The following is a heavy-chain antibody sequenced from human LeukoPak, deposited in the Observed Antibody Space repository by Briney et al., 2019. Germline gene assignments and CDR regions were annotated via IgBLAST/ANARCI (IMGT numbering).Heavy chain of an antibody. V-gene: IGHV4-39*01. Sequence: SETLSLTCTVSGGSISRSYYYWVWIRQPPGKGLEWIGSIDYSGSTYFNPSLKSRVTISIDTSKNQFSLQLTSLTAADTAVYYCANHFLGYCGSTSCSNNWFDPWGQGTLVTVSS. CDR3: ANHFLGYCGSTSCSNNWFDP. CDR2: IDYSGST. J-gene: IGHJ5*02. D-gene: IGHD2-2*01. CDR1: GGSISRSYYY.